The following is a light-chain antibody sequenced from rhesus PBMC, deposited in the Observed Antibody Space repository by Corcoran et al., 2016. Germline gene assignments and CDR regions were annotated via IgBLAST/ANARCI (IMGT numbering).Light chain of an antibody. CDR2: DAS. CDR3: QKHNYYPWT. Sequence: DIQMTQSPSSLSASVGDTVTITCQDSQAINKDLAWNQQKPGIAPKLLIYDASTLESGVPARFSGSSYGTEFTLTISSLQPEDFATYYCQKHNYYPWTFGQVTKVEGK. V-gene: IGKV1-33*02. J-gene: IGKJ1*01. CDR1: QAINKD.